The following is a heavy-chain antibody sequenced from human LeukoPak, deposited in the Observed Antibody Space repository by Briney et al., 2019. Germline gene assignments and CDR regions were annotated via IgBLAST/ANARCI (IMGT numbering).Heavy chain of an antibody. D-gene: IGHD4-17*01. CDR1: GFTFSSYW. CDR2: IKQDGSEK. J-gene: IGHJ4*02. V-gene: IGHV3-7*01. Sequence: GGSLRLSCAASGFTFSSYWMSWVRQAPGKGLEWVANIKQDGSEKYYVDSVKGRFTISRDNAKNSLYLQMNSLRAEDTAVYHCAVSEGGDYGDYELYWGQGTLVTVSS. CDR3: AVSEGGDYGDYELY.